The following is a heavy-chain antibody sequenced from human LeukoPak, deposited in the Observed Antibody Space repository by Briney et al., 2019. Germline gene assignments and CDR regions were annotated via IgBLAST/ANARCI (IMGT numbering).Heavy chain of an antibody. CDR1: GGSISSYSYY. V-gene: IGHV4-39*07. D-gene: IGHD3-16*02. CDR3: ARGRYDYVWGSYRYPDY. CDR2: IYYSGST. Sequence: SETLSLTCNVSGGSISSYSYYWGWIRQPPGKGLEWIGSIYYSGSTYYNPSLKSRVTISVDTSKNQFSLKLSSVTAADTAVYYCARGRYDYVWGSYRYPDYWGQGTLVTVSS. J-gene: IGHJ4*02.